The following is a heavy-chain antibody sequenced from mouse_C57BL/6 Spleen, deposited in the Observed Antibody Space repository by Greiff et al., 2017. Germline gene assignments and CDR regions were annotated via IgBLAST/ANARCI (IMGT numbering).Heavy chain of an antibody. CDR3: ARGDGWFGLEDNAMGY. CDR2: IDPETGGT. V-gene: IGHV1-15*01. CDR1: GYTFTDYE. Sequence: QVQLQQSGAELVRPGASVTLSCKASGYTFTDYEMHWVKQTPVHGLEWIGAIDPETGGTAYNQKFKGKAILTADESSSTAYMELRSLTSEDSAVYYCARGDGWFGLEDNAMGYWGQGTSVTVSS. J-gene: IGHJ4*01. D-gene: IGHD2-3*01.